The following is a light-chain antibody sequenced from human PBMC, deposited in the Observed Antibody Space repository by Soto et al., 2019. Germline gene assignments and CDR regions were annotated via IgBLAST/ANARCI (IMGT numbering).Light chain of an antibody. J-gene: IGLJ1*01. V-gene: IGLV2-14*01. CDR2: DVS. Sequence: QSALTQPASVSGSPGQSITISCTGTSSDVGGYNYVSWYQQHPGKAPKLMIYDVSNRPSGVSNRFSGSKSGNTAFLTISGLQAEDEADYYCSSYTSDNTPVFGTGTKLTVL. CDR3: SSYTSDNTPV. CDR1: SSDVGGYNY.